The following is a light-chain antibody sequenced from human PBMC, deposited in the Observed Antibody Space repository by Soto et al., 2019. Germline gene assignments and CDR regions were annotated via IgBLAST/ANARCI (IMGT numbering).Light chain of an antibody. CDR2: AAS. V-gene: IGKV1-8*01. J-gene: IGKJ1*01. Sequence: IRVTQSPSSLSASTGDRVTITCRASQGISSYLAWYQQKPGKAPKLLIYAASTLQSGVPSRFSGSGSGTDFTLTISCLQSEDFATYYCQQYYSYPLTFGQGTKVDI. CDR1: QGISSY. CDR3: QQYYSYPLT.